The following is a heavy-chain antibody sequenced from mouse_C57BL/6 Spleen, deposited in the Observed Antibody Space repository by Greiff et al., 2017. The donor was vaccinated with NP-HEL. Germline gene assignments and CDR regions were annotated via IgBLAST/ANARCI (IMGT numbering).Heavy chain of an antibody. CDR2: IDPEDGET. CDR1: GFNIKDYY. V-gene: IGHV14-2*01. Sequence: EVQLQQSGAELVKPGASVKLSCTASGFNIKDYYMHWVKQRTEQGLEWIGRIDPEDGETKYVPKFQGKATITADTSSNTAYLQLSSLTSEDTAVYYCARGPTTVAWYYAMDYWGQGTSVTVSS. CDR3: ARGPTTVAWYYAMDY. J-gene: IGHJ4*01. D-gene: IGHD1-1*01.